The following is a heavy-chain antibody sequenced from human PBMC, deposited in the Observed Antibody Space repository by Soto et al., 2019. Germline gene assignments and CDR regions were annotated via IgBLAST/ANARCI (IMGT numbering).Heavy chain of an antibody. CDR3: ARGYLSTVTTYGYFDY. CDR1: GYTFINYY. J-gene: IGHJ4*02. D-gene: IGHD4-17*01. V-gene: IGHV1-46*03. CDR2: INPSGGSP. Sequence: QVHLMQSGAEVRKPGASVRISCKASGYTFINYYMHWVRQAPGQGLEWMGIINPSGGSPTFAEKFQGRVTMTRDTSTSTVYMELSSLRSEDSGVYYCARGYLSTVTTYGYFDYWGQGTLVTVSS.